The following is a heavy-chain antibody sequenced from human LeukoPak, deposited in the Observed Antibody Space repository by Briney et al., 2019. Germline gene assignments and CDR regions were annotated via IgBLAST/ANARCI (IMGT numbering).Heavy chain of an antibody. V-gene: IGHV3-7*01. D-gene: IGHD3-9*01. CDR2: IKQDGSGK. CDR3: ARDIRYFDWSQRGVDAFDI. Sequence: GGSLRLSCAASGFTFSSYWMSWVRQAPGKGLEWVANIKQDGSGKYYVDSVKGRFTISRDNAKNSLYLQMNSLRAEDTAVYYCARDIRYFDWSQRGVDAFDIWGQGTMVTVSS. J-gene: IGHJ3*02. CDR1: GFTFSSYW.